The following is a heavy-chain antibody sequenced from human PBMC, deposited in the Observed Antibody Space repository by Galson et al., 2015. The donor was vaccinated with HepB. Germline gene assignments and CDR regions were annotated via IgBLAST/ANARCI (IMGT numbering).Heavy chain of an antibody. Sequence: SVKVSCKASGYTFTIYGISWVRQAPGQGLEWMGWISAYNGNTNYAQKLQGRVTMTTDTSTSTGYMELSSLRSADPAVYYCARVWCSGGSCYPYYYYGTDVCGQGTTVPASS. CDR3: ARVWCSGGSCYPYYYYGTDV. J-gene: IGHJ6*02. CDR1: GYTFTIYG. CDR2: ISAYNGNT. D-gene: IGHD2-15*01. V-gene: IGHV1-18*04.